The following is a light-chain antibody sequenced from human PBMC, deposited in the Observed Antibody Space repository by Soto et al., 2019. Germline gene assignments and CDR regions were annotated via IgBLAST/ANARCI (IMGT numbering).Light chain of an antibody. CDR3: QQSSSTPIT. CDR2: AAS. CDR1: QSINTY. Sequence: DIQMTQSPSSLSASVGDRVTITCRASQSINTYLNWYQQKPGKAPKLLIYAASSLQSGVPSRFSGSGSGTDFTLTISSLQPEDFATYSCQQSSSTPITFGQGTRLEIK. V-gene: IGKV1-39*01. J-gene: IGKJ5*01.